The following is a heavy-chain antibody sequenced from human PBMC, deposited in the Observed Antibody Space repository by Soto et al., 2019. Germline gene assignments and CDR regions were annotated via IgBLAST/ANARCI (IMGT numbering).Heavy chain of an antibody. J-gene: IGHJ4*02. Sequence: QVQLVESGGGVVQPGRSLRPSCEASKFTFSNFGMPWVGQAPAKGLEWVAAISADGSDKYFSGSVKGRFTISRDNSKNTLFLQMNSLRVEDTAVYYCVKGSDVARQELDYWGQGTLVTVSS. CDR2: ISADGSDK. CDR1: KFTFSNFG. D-gene: IGHD3-3*01. V-gene: IGHV3-30*18. CDR3: VKGSDVARQELDY.